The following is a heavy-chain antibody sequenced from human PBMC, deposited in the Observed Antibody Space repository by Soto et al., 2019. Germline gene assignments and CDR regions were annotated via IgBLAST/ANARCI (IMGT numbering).Heavy chain of an antibody. D-gene: IGHD3-3*01. V-gene: IGHV5-51*01. CDR1: GYSFTSYW. Sequence: GASLKISCKGSGYSFTSYWIGWVRQMPGKGLEWMGIIYPGDSDTRYSPSFQGQVTISADKSISTAYLQWSSLKASDTAMYYCARGTIFGVVIQGEFDPWGQGTLVTVSS. CDR2: IYPGDSDT. CDR3: ARGTIFGVVIQGEFDP. J-gene: IGHJ5*02.